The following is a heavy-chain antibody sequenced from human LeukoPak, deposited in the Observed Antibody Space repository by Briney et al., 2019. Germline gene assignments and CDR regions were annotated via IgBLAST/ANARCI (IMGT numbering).Heavy chain of an antibody. CDR1: GFTFSSYG. CDR3: AKDEWVAAAGTALTWYYYGMDV. V-gene: IGHV3-30*02. Sequence: GGSLRLSCAASGFTFSSYGMHWVRQAPGKGLEWVAFIRYDGSNKYYADSVKGRFTISGDNSKNTLYLQMNSLRAEDTAVYYCAKDEWVAAAGTALTWYYYGMDVWGQGTTVTVSS. J-gene: IGHJ6*02. CDR2: IRYDGSNK. D-gene: IGHD6-13*01.